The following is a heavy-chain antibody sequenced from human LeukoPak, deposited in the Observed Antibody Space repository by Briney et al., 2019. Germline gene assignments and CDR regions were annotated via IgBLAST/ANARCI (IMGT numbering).Heavy chain of an antibody. D-gene: IGHD2-2*01. J-gene: IGHJ4*02. CDR3: AKDYCSSTSCYFWDY. V-gene: IGHV3-30*18. Sequence: GSSLRLSCAASGFTFSSYGMHWARQAPGKGLEWVAVISYDGSNKDYEDPVKGRFTISRDNSKNTLYLQMNSLRAEETAVYYCAKDYCSSTSCYFWDYWGQGTLVTVSS. CDR2: ISYDGSNK. CDR1: GFTFSSYG.